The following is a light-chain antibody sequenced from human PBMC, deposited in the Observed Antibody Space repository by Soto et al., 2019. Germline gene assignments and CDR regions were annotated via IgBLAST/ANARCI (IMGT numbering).Light chain of an antibody. V-gene: IGKV1-39*01. CDR1: QDILKF. Sequence: DIQMTQSPSSLSASVGDRVTITCRASQDILKFLNWYQQRAGEAPHLLMFAASTLQSGVPSRFSGSGAGTDFTLTINGLQREDFATYYCQHILTTPFTFGPGTTVDLK. CDR3: QHILTTPFT. J-gene: IGKJ3*01. CDR2: AAS.